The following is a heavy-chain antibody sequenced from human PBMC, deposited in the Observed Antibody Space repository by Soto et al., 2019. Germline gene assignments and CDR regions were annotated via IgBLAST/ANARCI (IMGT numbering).Heavy chain of an antibody. J-gene: IGHJ6*02. Sequence: ASVKVSCKASGYTFTSYYMNWVRQAPGQGLEWMGWISIYNGNTNYAQKLQGRVTMTTDTSTSTAYMELNSLRAEDTAVYYCARVGGGHNRYGMDVWGQGTTVTVSS. CDR3: ARVGGGHNRYGMDV. CDR1: GYTFTSYY. D-gene: IGHD1-1*01. CDR2: ISIYNGNT. V-gene: IGHV1-18*04.